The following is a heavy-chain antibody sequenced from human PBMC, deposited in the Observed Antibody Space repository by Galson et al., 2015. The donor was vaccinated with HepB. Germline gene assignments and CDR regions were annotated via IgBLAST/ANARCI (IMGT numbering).Heavy chain of an antibody. J-gene: IGHJ4*02. V-gene: IGHV3-48*04. CDR3: AKDRIAVAD. D-gene: IGHD6-19*01. CDR2: ISSSSNTI. Sequence: SLRLSCAASGFTFSSYTMNWVRQAPGKGLEWVSYISSSSNTIYYADSVKGRFTISRDNAKNALYLQMHSLRVEDTAVYYCAKDRIAVADWGQGTLVTVSS. CDR1: GFTFSSYT.